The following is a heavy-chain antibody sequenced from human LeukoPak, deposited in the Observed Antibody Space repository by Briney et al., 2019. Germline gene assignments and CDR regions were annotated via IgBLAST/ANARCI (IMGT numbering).Heavy chain of an antibody. D-gene: IGHD2-2*01. CDR2: INPSGGST. CDR1: GYTFTSYY. Sequence: GASVKVSCKASGYTFTSYYMHWVRQAPGQGLEWMGIINPSGGSTSYAQKFQGRVTMTRDTSTSTVYMELSSLRSDDTAVYYCARGGGFIVVVPAAFDYWGQGTLVTVSS. J-gene: IGHJ4*02. CDR3: ARGGGFIVVVPAAFDY. V-gene: IGHV1-46*01.